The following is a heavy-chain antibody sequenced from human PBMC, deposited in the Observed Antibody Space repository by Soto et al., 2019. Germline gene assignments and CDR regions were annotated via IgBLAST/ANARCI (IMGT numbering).Heavy chain of an antibody. D-gene: IGHD3-10*01. CDR2: INYSGGT. Sequence: QVQLQESGPRLVKPSETLSLTCTVSGGSLRSYYCSWFRQPPGKGLEWVGYINYSGGTFYNPSLKSRVPMSGDTSNNQYPLLVNSVTATDTAVYYCARQGFGELHGLVDVWGQGTTVTVSS. CDR3: ARQGFGELHGLVDV. J-gene: IGHJ6*02. V-gene: IGHV4-59*08. CDR1: GGSLRSYY.